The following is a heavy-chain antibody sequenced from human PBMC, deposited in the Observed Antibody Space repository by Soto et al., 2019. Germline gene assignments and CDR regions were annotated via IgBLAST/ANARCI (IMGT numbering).Heavy chain of an antibody. CDR3: ARGSMVRGVSLDY. J-gene: IGHJ4*02. V-gene: IGHV4-30-2*01. CDR2: IYHSGST. CDR1: GGSISSGGYS. D-gene: IGHD3-10*01. Sequence: SETLSLTCAVSGGSISSGGYSWSWIRQPPGKGLEWIGYIYHSGSTYYNPSLKSRVTISVDRSKDQFSLKLSSVTAADTAVYYCARGSMVRGVSLDYWGQGTLVTVSS.